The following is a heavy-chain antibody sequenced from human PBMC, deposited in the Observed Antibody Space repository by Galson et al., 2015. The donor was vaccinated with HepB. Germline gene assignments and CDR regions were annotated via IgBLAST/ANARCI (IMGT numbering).Heavy chain of an antibody. CDR2: ISGSNGNT. CDR1: GYTFTSFG. CDR3: ASPGDVRGDGFGL. D-gene: IGHD3-16*01. V-gene: IGHV1-18*01. J-gene: IGHJ3*01. Sequence: SVKVSCKASGYTFTSFGITWVRQAPGQGLEWVGWISGSNGNTKYGRKFQGRVTLTTETSTNTVYMNLRSLRSDDTAVYYCASPGDVRGDGFGLWGQGTMVTVSS.